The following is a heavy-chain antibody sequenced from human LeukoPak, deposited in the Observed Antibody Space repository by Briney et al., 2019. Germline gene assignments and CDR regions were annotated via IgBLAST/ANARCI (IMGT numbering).Heavy chain of an antibody. CDR3: AGDFYDILTGYSDIDY. D-gene: IGHD3-9*01. Sequence: ASVKVSCKASGYTFTGYYMHWVRQAPGQGLEWMGWINPNSGGTNYAQKFQGRVTMTRDTSISTAYMELSRLRPDDTAVYYCAGDFYDILTGYSDIDYWGQGTLVTVSS. V-gene: IGHV1-2*02. J-gene: IGHJ4*02. CDR2: INPNSGGT. CDR1: GYTFTGYY.